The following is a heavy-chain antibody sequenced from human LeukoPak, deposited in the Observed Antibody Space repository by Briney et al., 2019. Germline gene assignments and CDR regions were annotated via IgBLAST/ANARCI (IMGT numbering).Heavy chain of an antibody. CDR2: MYHSGST. V-gene: IGHV4-39*01. CDR1: GGSLSSSSYY. D-gene: IGHD3-16*01. Sequence: SETPSLTCTVSGGSLSSSSYYCGWIRQPPGEGLKWIGSMYHSGSTYYNPSLKSRVTISVDTSKNQFSLKVSSVTAEDTAVYYCASHYDYMSVLRDYWGQGTLVTVSS. CDR3: ASHYDYMSVLRDY. J-gene: IGHJ4*02.